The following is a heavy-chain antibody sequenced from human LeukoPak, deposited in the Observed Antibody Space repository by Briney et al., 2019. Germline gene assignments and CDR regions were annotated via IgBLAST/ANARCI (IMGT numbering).Heavy chain of an antibody. Sequence: GGSLRLSCAASGFTFSSYGMHWVRQAPGKGLEWVAFIRYDGSNKYYADSVKGRFTISRDNSKNTLYLQMNSLRAEDTAVYYCAKDLTAMASWHWFDPWGQGTLVTVSS. D-gene: IGHD5-18*01. J-gene: IGHJ5*02. CDR2: IRYDGSNK. V-gene: IGHV3-30*02. CDR3: AKDLTAMASWHWFDP. CDR1: GFTFSSYG.